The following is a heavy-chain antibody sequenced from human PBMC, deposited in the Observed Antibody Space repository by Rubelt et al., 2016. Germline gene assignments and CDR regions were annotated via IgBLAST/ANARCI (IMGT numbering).Heavy chain of an antibody. CDR2: ISGSGDKT. CDR1: GFSFSSYA. D-gene: IGHD1-26*01. J-gene: IGHJ4*02. CDR3: AQGRWELPH. Sequence: EVQLLDSGGGLVQPGGSLRLSCAASGFSFSSYAMSWVRQAPGKGLEWVSGISGSGDKTYYADSVQGRFTISRDNSKNTLYLQMNSLRAEDTAVYYCAQGRWELPHLGQGTLVTVSS. V-gene: IGHV3-23*01.